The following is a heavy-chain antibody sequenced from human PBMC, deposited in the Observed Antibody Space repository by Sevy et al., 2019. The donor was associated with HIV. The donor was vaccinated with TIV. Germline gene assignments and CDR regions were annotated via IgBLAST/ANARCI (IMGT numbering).Heavy chain of an antibody. D-gene: IGHD1-1*01. Sequence: ASVKVACKASGYTFTDYYIHWVRQAPGQGLEWMAWMNPNDGVPNYAQRFQGGVTVTRQTSISTAYMELRRLRSDDTAIYYCARLTTMPTSDLYGMDVWGQGTTVTVSS. V-gene: IGHV1-2*02. CDR1: GYTFTDYY. J-gene: IGHJ6*02. CDR2: MNPNDGVP. CDR3: ARLTTMPTSDLYGMDV.